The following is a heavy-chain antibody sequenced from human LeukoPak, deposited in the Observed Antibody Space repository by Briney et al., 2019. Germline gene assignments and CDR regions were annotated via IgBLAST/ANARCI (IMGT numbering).Heavy chain of an antibody. J-gene: IGHJ5*02. CDR3: ARVETYNNSGFWFDP. Sequence: SETLSLTCTVSGGSISSGTYYWSWIRQPAGKGLEWIGRIYTSGNVNYNPSLKSRVTISVDTSKNQFSLNLSSVTAADTAVYYCARVETYNNSGFWFDPWGQGTLVTVSS. CDR2: IYTSGNV. D-gene: IGHD3-22*01. V-gene: IGHV4-61*02. CDR1: GGSISSGTYY.